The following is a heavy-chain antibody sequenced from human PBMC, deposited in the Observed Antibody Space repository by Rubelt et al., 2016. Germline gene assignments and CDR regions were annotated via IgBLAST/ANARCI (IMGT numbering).Heavy chain of an antibody. V-gene: IGHV3-23*01. J-gene: IGHJ5*02. CDR3: TTDQLERWYNWFDP. Sequence: AGRSLRLSCAASGFTFSSYAMNWVRQAPGKGLEWVSSISGNGDYTYYADSVKGRFTISRDDSKNTLYLQMNSLKTEDTAVYCCTTDQLERWYNWFDPWGQGTLVTVSS. CDR1: GFTFSSYA. CDR2: ISGNGDYT. D-gene: IGHD1-1*01.